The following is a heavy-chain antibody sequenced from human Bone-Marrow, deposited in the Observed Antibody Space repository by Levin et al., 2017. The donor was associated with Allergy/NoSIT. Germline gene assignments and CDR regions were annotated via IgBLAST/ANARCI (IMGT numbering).Heavy chain of an antibody. Sequence: GGSLRLSCVASGFTFSDYSMNWVRQAPGKGLEWLSYISSSSGTIYYADSVKDRLTISRDNAKKSLNLQMNSLRAEDTAVYYCARGPRAYPPLTATLEWGLGTLVTVSS. V-gene: IGHV3-48*04. CDR1: GFTFSDYS. D-gene: IGHD2-21*02. CDR3: ARGPRAYPPLTATLE. CDR2: ISSSSGTI. J-gene: IGHJ4*02.